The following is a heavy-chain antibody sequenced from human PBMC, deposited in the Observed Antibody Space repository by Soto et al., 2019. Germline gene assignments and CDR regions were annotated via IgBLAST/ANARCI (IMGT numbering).Heavy chain of an antibody. CDR1: GYTFTSYG. Sequence: ASVKVSCKASGYTFTSYGISWVRQAPGQGLEWMGWISAYNGNTNYAQKLQGRVTMTTDTSTSTAYMELRSLRSDDTAVYYCARVANSRIAVAGTEGEMDYCGQGTLVTVSS. CDR2: ISAYNGNT. J-gene: IGHJ4*02. V-gene: IGHV1-18*04. D-gene: IGHD6-19*01. CDR3: ARVANSRIAVAGTEGEMDY.